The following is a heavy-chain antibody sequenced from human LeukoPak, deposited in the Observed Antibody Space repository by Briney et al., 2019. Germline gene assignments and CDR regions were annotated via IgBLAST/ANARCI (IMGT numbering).Heavy chain of an antibody. CDR1: GGSISSGSYY. D-gene: IGHD3-9*01. J-gene: IGHJ5*02. CDR2: IHTSGST. V-gene: IGHV4-61*02. CDR3: ARTYYDILTGYPNWFDP. Sequence: SETLSLTCTVSGGSISSGSYYWSWIRQPAGKGLEWIGRIHTSGSTNYNPSLKSRVTISVDTSKNQFSLKLSSVTAADTAVYYCARTYYDILTGYPNWFDPWGQGTLVAVSS.